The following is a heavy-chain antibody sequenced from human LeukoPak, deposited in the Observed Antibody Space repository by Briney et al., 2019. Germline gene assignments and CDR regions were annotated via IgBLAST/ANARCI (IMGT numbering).Heavy chain of an antibody. V-gene: IGHV4-34*01. CDR1: GGSFSGYY. Sequence: PSETLSLTGAVYGGSFSGYYWSWIRQPPGKGLEWIGEINHSGSTNYNPSLKSRVTISVDTSKNQFSLKLSSVTAADTAVYYCAREKGRITMVRGVRVFDYWGQGTLVTVSS. CDR2: INHSGST. D-gene: IGHD3-10*01. J-gene: IGHJ4*02. CDR3: AREKGRITMVRGVRVFDY.